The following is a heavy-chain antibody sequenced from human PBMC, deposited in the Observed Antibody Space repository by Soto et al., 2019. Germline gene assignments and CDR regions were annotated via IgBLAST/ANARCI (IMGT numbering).Heavy chain of an antibody. V-gene: IGHV1-2*02. J-gene: IGHJ5*02. CDR3: ARSRITMVRSSSRPSNWFDP. CDR1: GYTFTGYY. CDR2: INPNSGGT. D-gene: IGHD3-10*01. Sequence: ASVKVSCKASGYTFTGYYMHWVRQAPGQGLEWMGWINPNSGGTNYAQKFQGRVTMTRDTSISTAYMELSRLRSDDTAVYYCARSRITMVRSSSRPSNWFDPWGQGTLVTV.